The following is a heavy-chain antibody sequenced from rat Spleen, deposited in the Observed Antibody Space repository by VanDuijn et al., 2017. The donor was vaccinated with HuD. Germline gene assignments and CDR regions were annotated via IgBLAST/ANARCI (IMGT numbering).Heavy chain of an antibody. J-gene: IGHJ1*01. CDR2: ISTGGGNN. Sequence: EVQLVESGGGLVQPGRSMKLSCAASGFTFSNYYMAWVRQAPTKGLEWVASISTGGGNNYYRDSVKGRFTISRDNAKSTLYLQMDSLRSEDTATYYCARLPYWYFDFWGPGTMVTVSS. V-gene: IGHV5-25*01. CDR3: ARLPYWYFDF. CDR1: GFTFSNYY.